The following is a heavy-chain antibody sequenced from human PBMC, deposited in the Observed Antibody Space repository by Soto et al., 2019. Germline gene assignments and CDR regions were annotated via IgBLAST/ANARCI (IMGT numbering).Heavy chain of an antibody. Sequence: QVQLVESGGGVVQPGRSLRLSCAASGFTFSSYGMHWVRQAPGKGLEWVAVISYDGSNKYYADSVKGRFTISRDNSKNTLYLQMNSLRAEDTAVYYCAKDPLSDIAAAIGWFDPWGQGTLVTVSS. CDR3: AKDPLSDIAAAIGWFDP. CDR1: GFTFSSYG. CDR2: ISYDGSNK. D-gene: IGHD6-13*01. V-gene: IGHV3-30*18. J-gene: IGHJ5*02.